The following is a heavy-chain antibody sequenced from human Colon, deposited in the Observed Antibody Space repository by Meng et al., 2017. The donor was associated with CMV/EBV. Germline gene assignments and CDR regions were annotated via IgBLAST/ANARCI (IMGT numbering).Heavy chain of an antibody. V-gene: IGHV3-23*01. CDR2: ISGSGGST. J-gene: IGHJ4*02. CDR1: GFTFTSYA. CDR3: AKLNTKAGDSHLDY. Sequence: ASGFTFTSYAMSWVRQAPGKGLEWVSLISGSGGSTYYADSVKGRFAISRDNSKNTLYLQMYSLRADDSAVYYCAKLNTKAGDSHLDYWGQGTLVTVSS. D-gene: IGHD7-27*01.